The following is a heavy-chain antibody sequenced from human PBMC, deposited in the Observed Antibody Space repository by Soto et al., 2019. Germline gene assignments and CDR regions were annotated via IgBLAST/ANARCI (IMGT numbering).Heavy chain of an antibody. Sequence: EVQLVESGGGLVQPGGSLRLSCAASGFTFSDHYMDWVRQAPGKGLEWVGRIRNKANSQTTEYAASVTGRFTISRDDSTSSLSLKMNSLEPGDTAFYYCAGGQTTAPWGFDFWGPGPLVTVFS. D-gene: IGHD3-16*01. CDR3: AGGQTTAPWGFDF. CDR1: GFTFSDHY. J-gene: IGHJ4*02. V-gene: IGHV3-72*01. CDR2: IRNKANSQTT.